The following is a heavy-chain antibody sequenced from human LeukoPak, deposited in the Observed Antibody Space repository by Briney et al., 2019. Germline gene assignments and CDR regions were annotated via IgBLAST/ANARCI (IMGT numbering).Heavy chain of an antibody. V-gene: IGHV4-34*01. CDR3: ARGRSSYVWRSYRSAPFDY. D-gene: IGHD3-16*02. J-gene: IGHJ4*02. CDR2: INHSGST. CDR1: GGSFSGYY. Sequence: PSETLSLTCAVYGGSFSGYYWSWIRQPPGKGLEWIGEINHSGSTNYNPSLKSRVTISVDTSKNQFSLKLSSVTAADTAVYYCARGRSSYVWRSYRSAPFDYWGQGTLVTVSS.